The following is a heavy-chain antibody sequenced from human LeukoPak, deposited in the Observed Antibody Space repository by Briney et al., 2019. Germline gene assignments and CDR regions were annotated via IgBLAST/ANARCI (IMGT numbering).Heavy chain of an antibody. J-gene: IGHJ4*02. CDR2: ISGSGGST. D-gene: IGHD6-13*01. V-gene: IGHV3-23*01. CDR3: AKDRVAVVGIDY. Sequence: GGSLSLSCAASGFTFSSYAMSWVPQPPGKGLEWVSAISGSGGSTYYADSVKGRFTISRDNSKNTLYLQMTSLRAEDTAVYYCAKDRVAVVGIDYWGQRTLVTVYS. CDR1: GFTFSSYA.